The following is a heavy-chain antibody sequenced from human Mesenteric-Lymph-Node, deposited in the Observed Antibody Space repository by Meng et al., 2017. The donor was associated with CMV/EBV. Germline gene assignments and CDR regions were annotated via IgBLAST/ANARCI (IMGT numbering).Heavy chain of an antibody. CDR1: GGSITSYY. CDR3: ASGTGATGGFDS. D-gene: IGHD7-27*01. V-gene: IGHV4-59*01. CDR2: IYYSGST. Sequence: SETLSLTCTVSGGSITSYYWSWIRQPPGKGLEWIGYIYYSGSTNYNPSLKSRVTISVDTSKNQFSLKLSSVTAADTAVYYCASGTGATGGFDSWGQGTLVTVSS. J-gene: IGHJ4*02.